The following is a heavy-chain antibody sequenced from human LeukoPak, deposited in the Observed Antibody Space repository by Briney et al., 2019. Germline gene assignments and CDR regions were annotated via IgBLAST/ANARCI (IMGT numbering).Heavy chain of an antibody. CDR1: GFTFTSYT. J-gene: IGHJ4*02. Sequence: PGGSLRLSCAASGFTFTSYTMNSGRQAPGKGLAWVSSISSSSNYIYYAHSVKGRFTISRDNAKNSLYLQMNSLRAEDTAVYYCARDRITIFGVVESWGQGTLVTASS. D-gene: IGHD3-3*01. V-gene: IGHV3-21*01. CDR3: ARDRITIFGVVES. CDR2: ISSSSNYI.